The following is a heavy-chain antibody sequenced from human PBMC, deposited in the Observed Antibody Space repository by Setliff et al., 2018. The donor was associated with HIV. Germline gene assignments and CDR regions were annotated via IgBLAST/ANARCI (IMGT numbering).Heavy chain of an antibody. D-gene: IGHD6-6*01. CDR3: TRSVDEQLVSPSFDY. V-gene: IGHV3-21*01. Sequence: GGSLRLSCADAKFPLSDLWMYWMHWVRQAPGKGLEWVSSISSSSIYVYSADSVKGRFTISRDNAKNSLYLQMNSLRAEDTAVYYCTRSVDEQLVSPSFDYWGQGTLVTVSS. J-gene: IGHJ4*02. CDR1: KFPLSDLWMYW. CDR2: ISSSSIYV.